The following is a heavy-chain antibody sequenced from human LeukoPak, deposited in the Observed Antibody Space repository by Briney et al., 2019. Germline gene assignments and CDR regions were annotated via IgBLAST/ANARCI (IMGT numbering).Heavy chain of an antibody. Sequence: PGGSLRLSCAASGFTFSSYAMHWVRQAPGKGLEWVAVISYDGSNKYYADSVKGRFTISRDNSKNTLYLQMNSLRAEDTAVYYCAKEHSGSYPDPNRENWFDPWGQGTLVTVSS. V-gene: IGHV3-30-3*02. CDR1: GFTFSSYA. D-gene: IGHD3-10*01. CDR2: ISYDGSNK. J-gene: IGHJ5*02. CDR3: AKEHSGSYPDPNRENWFDP.